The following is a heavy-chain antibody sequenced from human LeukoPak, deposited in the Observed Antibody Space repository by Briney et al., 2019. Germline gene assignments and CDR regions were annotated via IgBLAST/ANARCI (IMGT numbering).Heavy chain of an antibody. CDR1: GGSISSSSYY. V-gene: IGHV4-39*01. J-gene: IGHJ6*03. Sequence: SETLSLTCTVSGGSISSSSYYCGWIRQPPGKGLEWIGSIYYSGSTYYNPSLKSRVTMSVDTSKNQFSLKLSSVTAADTAVYYCTRLFCSGGSCYSGTIYYYYMDVWGKGTTVTVSS. D-gene: IGHD2-15*01. CDR2: IYYSGST. CDR3: TRLFCSGGSCYSGTIYYYYMDV.